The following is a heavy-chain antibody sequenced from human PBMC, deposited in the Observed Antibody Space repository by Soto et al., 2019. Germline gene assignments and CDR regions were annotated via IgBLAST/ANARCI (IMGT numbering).Heavy chain of an antibody. Sequence: GGSLRLSCAASGFTFSSYAMSWVRQAPGKGLEWVSAISGSGGSTYYADSVKGRFTISRDNSKNTLYLQMNSLRAGDTAVYYCAKFPGGRIAVAGRYFQHWGQGTLVTVSS. CDR3: AKFPGGRIAVAGRYFQH. D-gene: IGHD6-19*01. V-gene: IGHV3-23*01. CDR2: ISGSGGST. CDR1: GFTFSSYA. J-gene: IGHJ1*01.